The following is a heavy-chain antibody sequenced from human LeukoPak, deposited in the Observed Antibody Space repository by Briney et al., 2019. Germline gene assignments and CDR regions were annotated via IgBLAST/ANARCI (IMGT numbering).Heavy chain of an antibody. CDR3: ARPAGYGDYAFDY. V-gene: IGHV3-66*04. CDR2: IYSGGST. J-gene: IGHJ4*02. Sequence: PGGSLRLSCAASGFTVSSNFLNWVRQAPGKGPEWVSVIYSGGSTYYADSVKGRFTISRDSSKNTVFLQMNSLRAGDTAVYYCARPAGYGDYAFDYWGQGTLVTVSS. CDR1: GFTVSSNF. D-gene: IGHD4-17*01.